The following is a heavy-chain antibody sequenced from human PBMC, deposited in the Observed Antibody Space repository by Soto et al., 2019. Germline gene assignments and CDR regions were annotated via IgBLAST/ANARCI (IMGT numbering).Heavy chain of an antibody. CDR1: GGTFSSYA. J-gene: IGHJ5*02. CDR2: IIPIFGTA. V-gene: IGHV1-69*13. D-gene: IGHD2-8*01. Sequence: SVKVSCKASGGTFSSYAISWVRQAPGQGLEWMGGIIPIFGTANYAQKFQGRVTITADESTSTAYVELSSLRSEDTAVYYCAREGYCTNGVCGESWFDPWGQGTLVTVSS. CDR3: AREGYCTNGVCGESWFDP.